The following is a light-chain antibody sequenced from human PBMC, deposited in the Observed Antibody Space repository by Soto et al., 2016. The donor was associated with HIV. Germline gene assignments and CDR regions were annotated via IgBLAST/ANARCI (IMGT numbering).Light chain of an antibody. J-gene: IGLJ2*01. V-gene: IGLV3-21*03. CDR3: QVWDSGSDPVV. Sequence: SYELTQPPSVSVAPGKTARITCGGTNVGSKSVHWYQQKPGQAPVLVVYDDSDRPSGIPERFSGSNSGNTATLTISRVDIGDEADYYCQVWDSGSDPVVFGGGDQADRP. CDR2: DDS. CDR1: NVGSKS.